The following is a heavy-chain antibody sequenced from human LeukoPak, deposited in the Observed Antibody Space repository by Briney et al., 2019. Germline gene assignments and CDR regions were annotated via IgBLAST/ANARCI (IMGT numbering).Heavy chain of an antibody. J-gene: IGHJ4*02. D-gene: IGHD3-10*01. CDR1: GYTFTSYG. Sequence: ASVKVSCKASGYTFTSYGISWVRQAPGQGLEWMGWISAYNGNTNYAQKLQGRVTMTTDTSTSTAYMELRSLRSGDTAVYYCAREIGSGSFLDNWGQGALVTVSS. CDR2: ISAYNGNT. V-gene: IGHV1-18*01. CDR3: AREIGSGSFLDN.